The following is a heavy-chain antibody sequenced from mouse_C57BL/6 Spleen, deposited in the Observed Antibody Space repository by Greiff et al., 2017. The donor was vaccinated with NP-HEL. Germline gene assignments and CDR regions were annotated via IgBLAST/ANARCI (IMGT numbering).Heavy chain of an antibody. CDR1: GYTFTSYW. CDR2: IYPGSGST. J-gene: IGHJ2*01. CDR3: AREVVYDGYSHFDY. V-gene: IGHV1-55*01. Sequence: QVQLQQPGAELVKPGASVKMSCKASGYTFTSYWITWVKQRPGQGLEWIGDIYPGSGSTNYNEKFKSKATLTVDTSSSTAYMQLRSLTSEDSAVYYCAREVVYDGYSHFDYWGQGTTLTVSS. D-gene: IGHD2-3*01.